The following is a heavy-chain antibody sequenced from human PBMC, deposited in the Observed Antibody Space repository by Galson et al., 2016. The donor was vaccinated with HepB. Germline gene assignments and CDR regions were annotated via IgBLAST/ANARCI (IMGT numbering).Heavy chain of an antibody. Sequence: SETLSLTCTVSGGSISNTNFYWGWIRQPPGKGLEWIGSVSYTGDTYYNPSLKSRVTISLDTVAVDASKNQFSLKLSSVTAADTATYFCASVTWTDLWLGAFDVWGQGTLVTVSS. CDR1: GGSISNTNFY. CDR3: ASVTWTDLWLGAFDV. J-gene: IGHJ3*01. CDR2: VSYTGDT. D-gene: IGHD5-18*01. V-gene: IGHV4-39*01.